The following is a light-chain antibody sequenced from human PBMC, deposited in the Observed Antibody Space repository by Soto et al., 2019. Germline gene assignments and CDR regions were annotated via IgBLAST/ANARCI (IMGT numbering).Light chain of an antibody. Sequence: EIVLTQSPAALSLSPGERATLSCRASQSVSNYLAWYQQRPGRAPRLLIYDASHRATGIPARFSGSGSGTDFTLTINSLEPEDFAVYYCQHYGGSFIFGPGTKVDFK. CDR2: DAS. CDR3: QHYGGSFI. J-gene: IGKJ3*01. V-gene: IGKV3-11*01. CDR1: QSVSNY.